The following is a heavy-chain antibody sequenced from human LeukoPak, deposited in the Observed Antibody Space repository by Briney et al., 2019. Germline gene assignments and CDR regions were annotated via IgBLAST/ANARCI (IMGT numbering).Heavy chain of an antibody. D-gene: IGHD3-3*01. V-gene: IGHV3-30*02. CDR2: IRYDGSNK. CDR1: RFTFSSYS. J-gene: IGHJ3*02. CDR3: AKEPEKAYDFWSGYYTDAFDI. Sequence: GGSLRLSCAASRFTFSSYSMHWVRQAPGKGLEWVAFIRYDGSNKYYADSVEGRFTISRDNSKNTLYLQMDSLRAEDTAVYYCAKEPEKAYDFWSGYYTDAFDIWGQGTMVTVSS.